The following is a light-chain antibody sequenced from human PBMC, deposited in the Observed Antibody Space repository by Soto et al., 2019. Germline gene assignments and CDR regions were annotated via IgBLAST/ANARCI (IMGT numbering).Light chain of an antibody. CDR3: QVWDSSSDQPV. Sequence: SYELTQPPSVSVAPGQTARITCGGNNIAAKSVHWYQQKPGQAPVLVVYDDRDRPSGVPERFPGSNSGNTATLTISRVEAGDAADFWCQVWDSSSDQPVFGGGTKLTVL. CDR2: DDR. CDR1: NIAAKS. J-gene: IGLJ2*01. V-gene: IGLV3-21*02.